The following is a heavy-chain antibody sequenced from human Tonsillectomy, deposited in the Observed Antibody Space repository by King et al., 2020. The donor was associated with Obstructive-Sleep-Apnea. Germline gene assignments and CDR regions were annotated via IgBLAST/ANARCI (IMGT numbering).Heavy chain of an antibody. V-gene: IGHV3-30*04. CDR3: AGQLELPYYYYVMDV. CDR2: ISYDGGNK. CDR1: GFTFSSYA. D-gene: IGHD1-7*01. Sequence: VQLVESGGGAVQPGRSLRLSCVVSGFTFSSYAVHWVRQAPGKGLEWVAVISYDGGNKYYADSVKGRFTISRDNSKDTLYLQMNNLRPEDTAVFYCAGQLELPYYYYVMDVWGQGTTVTVSS. J-gene: IGHJ6*02.